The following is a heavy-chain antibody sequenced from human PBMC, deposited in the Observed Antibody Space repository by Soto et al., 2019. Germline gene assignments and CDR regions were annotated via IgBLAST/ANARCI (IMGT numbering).Heavy chain of an antibody. J-gene: IGHJ2*01. D-gene: IGHD2-2*01. Sequence: EVQLLESGGGLVQPGGSLRLSCAASGFTFSGFGMFWVRQAPGKGLEWVSIISSSGGSATYADSVKGRFTISRDNSKNTLYLQMNSLRAEDTAVYYCAKRVVVPAAYRYFDLWGRGTLVTVSS. CDR3: AKRVVVPAAYRYFDL. CDR1: GFTFSGFG. V-gene: IGHV3-23*01. CDR2: ISSSGGSA.